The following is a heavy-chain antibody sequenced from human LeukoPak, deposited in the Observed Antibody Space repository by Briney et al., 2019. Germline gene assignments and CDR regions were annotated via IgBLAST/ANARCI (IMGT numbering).Heavy chain of an antibody. CDR3: SRGGGYGDY. CDR2: IHTNGGT. D-gene: IGHD5-12*01. V-gene: IGHV4-4*07. CDR1: GASIASFY. J-gene: IGHJ4*02. Sequence: WETLSLTCTVSGASIASFYYNWIRQSAGKGLEWIGRIHTNGGTDYRPSLNSRVTMSVDTSKKQISLKLTSVTAADTAVYFCSRGGGYGDYWGQGILVTVSS.